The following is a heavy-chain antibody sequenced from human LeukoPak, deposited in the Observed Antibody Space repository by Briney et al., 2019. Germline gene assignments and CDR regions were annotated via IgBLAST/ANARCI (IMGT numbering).Heavy chain of an antibody. V-gene: IGHV1-18*01. J-gene: IGHJ4*02. CDR3: ARGLNNWNYGGAHGGDY. CDR1: GYTFTSYG. CDR2: ISAYNGNT. D-gene: IGHD1-7*01. Sequence: ASVKVSCKASGYTFTSYGISWVRQAPGQGLDGMGWISAYNGNTNYAQKLQGRVTMTTDTSTSTAYMELRSLRSDDTAVYYCARGLNNWNYGGAHGGDYWGQGTLVTVSS.